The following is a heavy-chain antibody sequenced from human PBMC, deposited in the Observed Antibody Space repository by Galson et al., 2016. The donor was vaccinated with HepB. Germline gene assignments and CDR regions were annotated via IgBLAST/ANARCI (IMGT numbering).Heavy chain of an antibody. D-gene: IGHD1/OR15-1a*01. CDR3: VEQRKGAPYGMDV. Sequence: CAISGDSVSSNSAAWNWIRQSPSRGLEWLGRTYYWSKWYDDYAVSVKSRIFVNPDTSKNQFSLQLNSVTPEDTAVYYCVEQRKGAPYGMDVWGQGTTVTVSS. CDR2: TYYWSKWYD. V-gene: IGHV6-1*01. CDR1: GDSVSSNSAA. J-gene: IGHJ6*02.